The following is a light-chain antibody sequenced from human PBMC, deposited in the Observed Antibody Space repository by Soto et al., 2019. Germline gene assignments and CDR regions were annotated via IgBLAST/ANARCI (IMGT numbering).Light chain of an antibody. CDR3: QQSYSTLAYT. CDR1: QSISSY. Sequence: DIQMTQSPSSLSASVGDRVTITCRASQSISSYLNWYQQKPGKAPKLLIYAASSLQSGVPSRFSGSGSGTDFTLTISSLHPEDFATYYCQQSYSTLAYTFGQGTKLEIK. J-gene: IGKJ2*01. CDR2: AAS. V-gene: IGKV1-39*01.